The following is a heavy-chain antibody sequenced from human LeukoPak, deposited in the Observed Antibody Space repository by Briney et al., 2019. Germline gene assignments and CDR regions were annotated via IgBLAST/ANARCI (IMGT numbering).Heavy chain of an antibody. V-gene: IGHV3-23*01. CDR1: GFTFSTFA. Sequence: GGSLRLSCAASGFTFSTFAMIWVRQPPGKGLEWVSSIFPSGGEIHYADSVRGRFTISRDISKSTLSLQMNSLRAEDTAIYYCATYRQVLLPFESWGQGTLVTVSS. CDR3: ATYRQVLLPFES. J-gene: IGHJ4*02. D-gene: IGHD2-8*02. CDR2: IFPSGGEI.